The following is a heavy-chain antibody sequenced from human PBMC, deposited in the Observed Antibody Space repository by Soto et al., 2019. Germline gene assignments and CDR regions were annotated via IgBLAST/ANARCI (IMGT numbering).Heavy chain of an antibody. D-gene: IGHD1-1*01. CDR2: IKQDGSEK. J-gene: IGHJ6*03. V-gene: IGHV3-7*01. Sequence: GGSLRLSCAASGFTFSSYWMSWVRQAPGKGLEWVANIKQDGSEKYYVDSVKGRFTISRDNPKNSLYLQMNSLRAEDTAVYYCARTARDPLRYNWNDSPSYYYMDVWGKGTTVTVSS. CDR3: ARTARDPLRYNWNDSPSYYYMDV. CDR1: GFTFSSYW.